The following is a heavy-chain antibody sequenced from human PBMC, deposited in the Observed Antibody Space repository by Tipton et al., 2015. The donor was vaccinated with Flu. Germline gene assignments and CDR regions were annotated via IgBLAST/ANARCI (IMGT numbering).Heavy chain of an antibody. D-gene: IGHD3-10*01. CDR1: GGSISSYY. CDR2: IYYSGST. CDR3: ARRVRGPQSRSTIDY. J-gene: IGHJ4*02. V-gene: IGHV4-59*12. Sequence: TLSLTCTVSGGSISSYYWSWIRQPPGKGLEWIGYIYYSGSTNYNPSLKSRVTISVDTSKNQFSLKLSSVTAADTAVYYCARRVRGPQSRSTIDYWGQGTLGTGSS.